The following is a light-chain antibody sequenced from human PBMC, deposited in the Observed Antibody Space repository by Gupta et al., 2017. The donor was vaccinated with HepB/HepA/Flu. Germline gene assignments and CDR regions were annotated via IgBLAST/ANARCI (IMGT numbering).Light chain of an antibody. CDR2: GAS. J-gene: IGKJ5*01. V-gene: IGKV3-20*01. Sequence: DIVSTQSPGTLSVSPAERATLSGRASKSVSSSYLSWYQQKTGQAPRLLIYGASSRSTGMPDRFSGSGAGTDVTLIISRLEPEDVAVYYCQQYGSSPPITFGQGTRLEIK. CDR1: KSVSSSY. CDR3: QQYGSSPPIT.